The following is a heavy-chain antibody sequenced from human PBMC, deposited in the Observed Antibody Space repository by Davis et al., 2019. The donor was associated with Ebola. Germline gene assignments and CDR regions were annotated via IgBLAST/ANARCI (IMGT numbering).Heavy chain of an antibody. CDR1: GFTFSGSA. CDR2: MRSKANSYAT. CDR3: TATVTTDY. J-gene: IGHJ4*02. D-gene: IGHD4-17*01. Sequence: GASLIISCASSGFTFSGSAMHWVRPASGKGLEWVGRMRSKANSYATAYAASVKGRFTISRDDSKNTAYLQMNSLKTEDTAVYYCTATVTTDYWGQGTLVTVSS. V-gene: IGHV3-73*01.